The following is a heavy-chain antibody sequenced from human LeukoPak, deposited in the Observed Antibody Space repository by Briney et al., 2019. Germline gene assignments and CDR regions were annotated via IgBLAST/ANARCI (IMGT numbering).Heavy chain of an antibody. CDR2: INPNSGGT. CDR3: ARAQGDILTGYYKEVDWFDP. D-gene: IGHD3-9*01. J-gene: IGHJ5*02. CDR1: GYTFTGYY. V-gene: IGHV1-2*02. Sequence: ASVKVSCKASGYTFTGYYMHWVRQAPGQGLEWMGWINPNSGGTNYAQKFQGRVTMTRDTSISTAYMELSRLRSDDTAVYYCARAQGDILTGYYKEVDWFDPWGQGTLVTVSS.